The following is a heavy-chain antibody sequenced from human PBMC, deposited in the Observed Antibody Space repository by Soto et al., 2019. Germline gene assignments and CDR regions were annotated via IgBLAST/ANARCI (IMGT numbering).Heavy chain of an antibody. J-gene: IGHJ4*02. CDR3: AGDLGYYDSSGYFDY. D-gene: IGHD3-22*01. Sequence: GGSLRLSCAVSGFIFSDYYMSWIRQARGKGLEWVSYISSRGDIIYYADSVKGRFTISRDNAKNSLYLQMNSLRAEDTAVYYCAGDLGYYDSSGYFDYWGQGTLVTVSS. CDR2: ISSRGDII. CDR1: GFIFSDYY. V-gene: IGHV3-11*01.